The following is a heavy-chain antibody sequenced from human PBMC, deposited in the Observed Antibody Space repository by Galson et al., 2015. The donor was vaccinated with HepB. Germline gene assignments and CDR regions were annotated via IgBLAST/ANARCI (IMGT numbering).Heavy chain of an antibody. CDR2: IAVATGNT. D-gene: IGHD6-25*01. CDR3: AADHRGYSTSFV. V-gene: IGHV1-58*01. J-gene: IGHJ6*02. Sequence: SVKVSCKASGFSFSNSAVRWVRQARGQRLEWIGWIAVATGNTHFAQNFHERVIISRDMSSNTAYLELSSLSSEDTAVYYCAADHRGYSTSFVWGQGTTVTVSS. CDR1: GFSFSNSA.